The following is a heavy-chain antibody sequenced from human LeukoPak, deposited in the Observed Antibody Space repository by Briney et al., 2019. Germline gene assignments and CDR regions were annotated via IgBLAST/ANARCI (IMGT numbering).Heavy chain of an antibody. J-gene: IGHJ6*03. D-gene: IGHD4-17*01. CDR2: ISGSGGST. CDR1: GFTFSSYA. V-gene: IGHV3-23*01. CDR3: ARRDRAVTPLPDYYYYYMDV. Sequence: GGSLRLSCAASGFTFSSYAMSWVRQAPGKGLEWVSAISGSGGSTYYADSVKGRFTISRDNSKNTLYLQMNSLRAEDTAVYYCARRDRAVTPLPDYYYYYMDVWGKGTTVTVSS.